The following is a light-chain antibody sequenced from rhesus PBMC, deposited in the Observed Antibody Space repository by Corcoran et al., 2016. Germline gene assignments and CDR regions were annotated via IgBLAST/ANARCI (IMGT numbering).Light chain of an antibody. V-gene: IGKV1-66*01. CDR2: YAS. CDR1: QGISSF. Sequence: DIQMTQSLSSLSASVGDRVTITCRAMQGISSFLTWYHQKPGKVPKLLLYYASHLETGVPSRFSGSGSGTDYTLTISSLQPEDIATYYCQQYNNSPLTFGGGTKVEIK. CDR3: QQYNNSPLT. J-gene: IGKJ4*01.